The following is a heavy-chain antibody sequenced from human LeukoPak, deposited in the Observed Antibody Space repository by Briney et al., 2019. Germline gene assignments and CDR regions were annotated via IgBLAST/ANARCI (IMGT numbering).Heavy chain of an antibody. CDR1: GGSFSSYY. CDR2: INHSGST. D-gene: IGHD5-18*01. J-gene: IGHJ5*02. Sequence: PSETLSLTCAVYGGSFSSYYWTWIRQPPGKGLEWIGEINHSGSTNYNTSLRSRVTISLDTSKNQFSLKLSSVTAADTAVYYCARDGYTSGRGFDLWGQGTLVTVSS. V-gene: IGHV4-34*01. CDR3: ARDGYTSGRGFDL.